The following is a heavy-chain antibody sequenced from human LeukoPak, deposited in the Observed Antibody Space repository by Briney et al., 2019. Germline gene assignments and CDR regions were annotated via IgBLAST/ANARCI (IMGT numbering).Heavy chain of an antibody. CDR2: MNPNSGDT. CDR1: GYTFTGYY. Sequence: ASVKVSCKASGYTFTGYYMHWVRQAPGQGLEWMGWMNPNSGDTNHAQKFQGRVTMTRDMSTSTVYMELSSLRSEDTAVYYCARDLDSIAAAGTSPLDYWGQGTLVTVSS. V-gene: IGHV1-2*02. CDR3: ARDLDSIAAAGTSPLDY. D-gene: IGHD6-13*01. J-gene: IGHJ4*02.